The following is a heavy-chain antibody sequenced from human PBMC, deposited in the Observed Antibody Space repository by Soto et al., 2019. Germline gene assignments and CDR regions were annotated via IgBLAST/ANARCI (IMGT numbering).Heavy chain of an antibody. D-gene: IGHD3-3*01. Sequence: GASVEVSCKASGYTFTSYEINWVRQATGQGLEWMGWMNPNSGNTGYAQKFQGRVTMTRNTSISTAYMELSSLRSEDTAVYYCARASRRITIFGVAHYYYGMDVWGQGTTVTVSS. CDR2: MNPNSGNT. CDR1: GYTFTSYE. J-gene: IGHJ6*02. V-gene: IGHV1-8*01. CDR3: ARASRRITIFGVAHYYYGMDV.